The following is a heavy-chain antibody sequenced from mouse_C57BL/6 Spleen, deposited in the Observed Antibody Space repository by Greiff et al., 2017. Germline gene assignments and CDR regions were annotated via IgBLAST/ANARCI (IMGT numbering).Heavy chain of an antibody. CDR3: ARYVGYYPLIAY. CDR2: INPNNGGN. D-gene: IGHD2-3*01. J-gene: IGHJ4*01. Sequence: DVQLQESGPELVKPGASVKIPCKASGYTFTDYNMDWVKQSHGKSLEWIGDINPNNGGNIYNQKFKGKATLTVDKSSSTAYMELRSLTSEDTAFYYCARYVGYYPLIAYWGQVPSVTVSS. CDR1: GYTFTDYN. V-gene: IGHV1-18*01.